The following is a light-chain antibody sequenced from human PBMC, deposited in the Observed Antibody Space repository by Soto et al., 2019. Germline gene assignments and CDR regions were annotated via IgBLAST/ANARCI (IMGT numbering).Light chain of an antibody. CDR2: GNS. Sequence: QSVLTQPPSVSGAPGQRVTISCTGSRSNIGAGYDVHWYQQLPGTAPKLLIYGNSNRPSGVPDRVSGSKSGTSASLAITGLQAEDEADYYCQSYDSSLSGYVVFGGGTKLTVL. J-gene: IGLJ2*01. V-gene: IGLV1-40*01. CDR1: RSNIGAGYD. CDR3: QSYDSSLSGYVV.